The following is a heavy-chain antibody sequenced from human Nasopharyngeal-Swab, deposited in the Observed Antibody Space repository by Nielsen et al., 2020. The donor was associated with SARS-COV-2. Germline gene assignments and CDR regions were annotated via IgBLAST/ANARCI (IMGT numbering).Heavy chain of an antibody. CDR3: AKGGSYEQMVDY. D-gene: IGHD1-26*01. Sequence: VRQAPGKGLEWVSGISWNSGSIGYADSVKGRFTISRDNAKNSLYLQMNSLRAEDTALYYCAKGGSYEQMVDYWGQGTLVTVSS. CDR2: ISWNSGSI. J-gene: IGHJ4*02. V-gene: IGHV3-9*01.